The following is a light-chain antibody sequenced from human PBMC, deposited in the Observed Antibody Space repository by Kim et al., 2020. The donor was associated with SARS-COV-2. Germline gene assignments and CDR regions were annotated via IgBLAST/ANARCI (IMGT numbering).Light chain of an antibody. V-gene: IGLV3-19*01. Sequence: SSELTQDPAVSVALGQTVSILCQGDSLRIHYTNWYRQKPGQAPEVVIFDKNRRSSGIPDRFSGSSSGNTASLTITGAQEEDEADYFCNSRDSSGNRWVFGGGTQLTVL. J-gene: IGLJ3*02. CDR1: SLRIHY. CDR2: DKN. CDR3: NSRDSSGNRWV.